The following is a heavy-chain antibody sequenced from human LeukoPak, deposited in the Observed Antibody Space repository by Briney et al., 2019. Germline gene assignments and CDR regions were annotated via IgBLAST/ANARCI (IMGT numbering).Heavy chain of an antibody. CDR1: GFTFSTYA. CDR2: ISYDGSNK. V-gene: IGHV3-30-3*01. Sequence: PGGSLRLSCAASGFTFSTYAMHWVRQGPGKGLEWVAVISYDGSNKYYADSVKGRFTIPRGNSKNTLYLQMSSLSAEDTAVYYCARTTTPHYYGSGSYALGYWGQGTLVTVPS. D-gene: IGHD3-10*01. J-gene: IGHJ4*02. CDR3: ARTTTPHYYGSGSYALGY.